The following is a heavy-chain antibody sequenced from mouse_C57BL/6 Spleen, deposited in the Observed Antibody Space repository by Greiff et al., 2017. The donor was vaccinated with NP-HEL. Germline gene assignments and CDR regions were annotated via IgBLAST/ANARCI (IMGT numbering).Heavy chain of an antibody. CDR3: TPYYYGSSLYAMDY. CDR2: IDPEDGDT. CDR1: GFNIKDYY. Sequence: VQLQQSGAELVRPGASVKLSCTASGFNIKDYYMHWVKQRPEQGLEWIGRIDPEDGDTEYAPKFQGKATMTADTSSNTAYLQLSSLTSEDTAVYYCTPYYYGSSLYAMDYWGQGTSVTVSS. J-gene: IGHJ4*01. D-gene: IGHD1-1*01. V-gene: IGHV14-1*01.